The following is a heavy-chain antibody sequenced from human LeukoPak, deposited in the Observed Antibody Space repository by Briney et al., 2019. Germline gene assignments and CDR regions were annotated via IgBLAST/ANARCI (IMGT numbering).Heavy chain of an antibody. V-gene: IGHV4-39*01. CDR3: ARHLRGATIYFDY. CDR1: GGSISSSSYY. J-gene: IGHJ4*02. CDR2: ISYSVTT. D-gene: IGHD1-26*01. Sequence: SETLSLICAVSGGSISSSSYYWAWVRQPPGKGLEWIASISYSVTTYYNPSLKSRVTISVDTSKNQFSLNLSSVTAADTALYYCARHLRGATIYFDYWGQGTLVTVSS.